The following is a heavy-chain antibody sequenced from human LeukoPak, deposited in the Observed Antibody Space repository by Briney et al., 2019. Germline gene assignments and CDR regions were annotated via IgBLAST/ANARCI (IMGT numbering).Heavy chain of an antibody. V-gene: IGHV4-4*07. CDR2: VYPSGTT. CDR3: ARDAGGYEDY. D-gene: IGHD5-12*01. Sequence: PSDTLSLTCTVPRGSISNYWWSWIRQAAGKGLQWIGRVYPSGTTHYKPSLQSRVTLSVDTSKNQFSLKLSSLTAADTAVYYCARDAGGYEDYWGQGTLVTVSS. CDR1: RGSISNYW. J-gene: IGHJ4*02.